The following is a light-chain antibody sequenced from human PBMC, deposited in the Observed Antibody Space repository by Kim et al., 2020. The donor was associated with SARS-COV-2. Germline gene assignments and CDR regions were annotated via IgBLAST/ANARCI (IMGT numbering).Light chain of an antibody. CDR2: YDS. J-gene: IGLJ2*01. CDR3: HLWDSSSDHVV. Sequence: YELTQPPSVSVAPGETARMTCGGNNIGDKSVHWYQQKPGQAPVLVISYDSDRPSGIPERFSGSNSGNTATLIISRVEAGDEADYYCHLWDSSSDHVVFG. CDR1: NIGDKS. V-gene: IGLV3-21*04.